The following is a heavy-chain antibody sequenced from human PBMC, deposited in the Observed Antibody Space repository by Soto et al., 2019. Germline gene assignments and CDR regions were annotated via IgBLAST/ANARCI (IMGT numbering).Heavy chain of an antibody. Sequence: SETLSLTCTVSGGSISSSSYYWGWIRQPPGKGLEWIGSIYYSGSTYYNPSLKSRVTISVDTSKNQFSLKLSSVTAADTAVYYCARPSYLTGYAFEGSYFDYWGQGTLVTVSS. D-gene: IGHD3-9*01. J-gene: IGHJ4*02. CDR1: GGSISSSSYY. CDR2: IYYSGST. V-gene: IGHV4-39*01. CDR3: ARPSYLTGYAFEGSYFDY.